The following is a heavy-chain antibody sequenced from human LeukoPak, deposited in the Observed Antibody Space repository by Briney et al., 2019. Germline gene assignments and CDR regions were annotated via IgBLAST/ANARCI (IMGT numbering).Heavy chain of an antibody. J-gene: IGHJ5*02. D-gene: IGHD2/OR15-2a*01. CDR1: GFIFGSYS. CDR2: TSSSSSTI. V-gene: IGHV3-48*01. Sequence: GGSLRLSCAASGFIFGSYSMNWVRQAPGKGLEWVSYTSSSSSTIYYADSVKGRFTISRDNAKNSLYLQMNSLRAEDTAVYYCARASYVRGLSWFDPWGQGTLVTVSS. CDR3: ARASYVRGLSWFDP.